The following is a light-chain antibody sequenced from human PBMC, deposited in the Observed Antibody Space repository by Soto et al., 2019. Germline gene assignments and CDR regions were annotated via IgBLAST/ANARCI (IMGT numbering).Light chain of an antibody. CDR1: QSVSSY. J-gene: IGKJ2*01. CDR2: DAS. CDR3: QHRSNWPYP. V-gene: IGKV3-11*01. Sequence: EIVLTQSPATLSLSPGERATLSCRASQSVSSYLGWYQQKPGQAPRLLIYDASSRATGIPARFSGSGSGTDFTLTISSLEPEDFAVYYCQHRSNWPYPFGQGTKLEIK.